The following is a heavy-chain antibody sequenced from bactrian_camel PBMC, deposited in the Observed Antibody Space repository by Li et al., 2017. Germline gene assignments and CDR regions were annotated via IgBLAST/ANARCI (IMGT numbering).Heavy chain of an antibody. D-gene: IGHD3*01. V-gene: IGHV3S31*01. CDR2: IHYGGRIR. CDR1: GYIISSCG. J-gene: IGHJ7*01. Sequence: VQLVESGGGSVQAGGSLKLSCVASGYIISSCGMGWFRQVPGEEREGVARIHYGGRIRYYVDSVKGRFTISEDSDKNTVYLEMNGLKPEDTAMYYCAADPRMERCYGVGEGTQVTVS.